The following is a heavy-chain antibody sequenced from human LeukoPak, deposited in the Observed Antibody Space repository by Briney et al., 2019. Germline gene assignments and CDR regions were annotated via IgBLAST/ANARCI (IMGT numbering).Heavy chain of an antibody. CDR2: ISSSSSYI. CDR3: ARDSDFDSSGYYPYYYYYYNMDV. CDR1: GFSVSSNY. Sequence: PGGSLRLSCAASGFSVSSNYMTWVRQAPGKGLEWVSSISSSSSYIYYADSAKGRFTISRDNAKNSLFLQMNSLRAEDTAVYYCARDSDFDSSGYYPYYYYYYNMDVWGQGTTVTVSS. D-gene: IGHD3-22*01. V-gene: IGHV3-21*01. J-gene: IGHJ6*02.